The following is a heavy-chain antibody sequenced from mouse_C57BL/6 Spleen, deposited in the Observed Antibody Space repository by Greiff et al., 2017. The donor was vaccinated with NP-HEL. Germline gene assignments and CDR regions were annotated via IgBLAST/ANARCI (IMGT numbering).Heavy chain of an antibody. CDR2: IYPGDGDT. CDR3: ASPLYYGSSHWYFDV. D-gene: IGHD1-1*01. CDR1: GYAFSSSW. Sequence: VQLQQSGPELVKPGASVKISCKASGYAFSSSWMNWVKQRPGKGLEWIGRIYPGDGDTNYNGKFKGKATLTADKSSSTAYMQLSSLTSEDSAVYFWASPLYYGSSHWYFDVWGKGTTVTVSS. V-gene: IGHV1-82*01. J-gene: IGHJ1*03.